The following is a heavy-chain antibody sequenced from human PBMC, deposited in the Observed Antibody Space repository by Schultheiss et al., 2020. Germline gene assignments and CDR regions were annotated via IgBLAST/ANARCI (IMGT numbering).Heavy chain of an antibody. CDR3: ARSTSLGYCSGASCSPTSFQH. D-gene: IGHD2-15*01. CDR2: IYYSGST. V-gene: IGHV4-59*01. Sequence: SETLSLTYTVSDGSIASYYWSWIRQPPGKGLEWIGYIYYSGSTNYNPSLKSRVTISVDRSKNQFSLKLSSVTAADTAMYYCARSTSLGYCSGASCSPTSFQHWGKGTLVTVSS. J-gene: IGHJ1*01. CDR1: DGSIASYY.